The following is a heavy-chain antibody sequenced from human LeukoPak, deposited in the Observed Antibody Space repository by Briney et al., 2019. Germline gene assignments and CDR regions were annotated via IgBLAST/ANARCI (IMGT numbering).Heavy chain of an antibody. CDR2: INPNSGGT. CDR3: AREGPVDTAMVRDYYYGMDV. V-gene: IGHV1-2*02. D-gene: IGHD5-18*01. Sequence: ASVKVFCKASGYTFTAYYLHWARQAPGQGLEWMGWINPNSGGTNYAQKFQGRVTMTRDTSISTAYMELSRLRSDDTAVYYCAREGPVDTAMVRDYYYGMDVWGQGTTVTVSS. J-gene: IGHJ6*02. CDR1: GYTFTAYY.